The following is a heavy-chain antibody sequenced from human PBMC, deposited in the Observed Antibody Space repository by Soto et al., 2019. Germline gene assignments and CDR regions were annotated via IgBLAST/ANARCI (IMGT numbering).Heavy chain of an antibody. CDR1: GGSISSFNYF. Sequence: SGTLSLTCTVCGGSISSFNYFWGWIRQPPGKGLEWIGSLYYSGNTYYNPSLQSRVTISVDTSKKQCTLTLRSVTAADTAVYYCARGGGSTFNWFDPWGQGTLVTVSS. J-gene: IGHJ5*02. CDR2: LYYSGNT. D-gene: IGHD2-15*01. CDR3: ARGGGSTFNWFDP. V-gene: IGHV4-39*01.